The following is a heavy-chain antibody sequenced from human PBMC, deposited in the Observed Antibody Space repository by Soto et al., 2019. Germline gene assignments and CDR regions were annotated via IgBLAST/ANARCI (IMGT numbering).Heavy chain of an antibody. CDR3: AKAVAARLLYFDY. Sequence: GGSLRLSCAASGFTLSNFAMSWARQAAGKGLEWVSALSGSGDSTYYADSVKGRFTISRDNSKNTLYLQMNSLRAEDTAVYYCAKAVAARLLYFDYWGQGTLVTSPQ. CDR2: LSGSGDST. V-gene: IGHV3-23*01. J-gene: IGHJ4*02. D-gene: IGHD6-6*01. CDR1: GFTLSNFA.